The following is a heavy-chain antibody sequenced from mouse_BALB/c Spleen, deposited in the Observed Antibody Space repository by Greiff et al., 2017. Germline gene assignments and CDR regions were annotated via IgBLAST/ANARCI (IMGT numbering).Heavy chain of an antibody. V-gene: IGHV3-2*02. D-gene: IGHD2-1*01. J-gene: IGHJ3*01. Sequence: EVQLQESGPGLVKPSQSLSLTCTVTGYSITSDYAWNWIRQFPGNKLEWMGYISYSGSTSYNPSLKSRISITRDTSKNQFFLQLNSVTSEDTATYYCARTSLDYGISWFAYWGQGTLVTVSA. CDR1: GYSITSDYA. CDR2: ISYSGST. CDR3: ARTSLDYGISWFAY.